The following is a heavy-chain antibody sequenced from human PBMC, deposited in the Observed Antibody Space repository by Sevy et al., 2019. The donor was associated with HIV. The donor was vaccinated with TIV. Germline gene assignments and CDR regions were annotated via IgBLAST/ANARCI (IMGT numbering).Heavy chain of an antibody. V-gene: IGHV4-31*03. CDR3: ARAVRNPHEGTFDY. D-gene: IGHD1-1*01. J-gene: IGHJ4*02. CDR2: IYYSGST. CDR1: GGSTRSGGYY. Sequence: TLSLTCTVSGGSTRSGGYYWSWIRQHPGKGLEWIGYIYYSGSTYYNPSLKSRVTISVDTSKNQFSLKLSSVTAADTAVYYCARAVRNPHEGTFDYWGQGPLVTVSS.